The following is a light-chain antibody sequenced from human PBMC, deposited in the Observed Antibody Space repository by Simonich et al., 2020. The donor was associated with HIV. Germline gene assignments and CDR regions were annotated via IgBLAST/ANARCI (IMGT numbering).Light chain of an antibody. J-gene: IGKJ3*01. CDR1: QRVFYSSKNKNY. CDR3: QQYYSTPLT. V-gene: IGKV4-1*01. Sequence: DIVMTQSPDSLAVYMGERATINCKSSQRVFYSSKNKNYLAWYHQKPGQPPKLLIYWASTRESGVPDRFSGSGSGTDFTLTISSLQAEDVAVYYCQQYYSTPLTFGPGTKVDIK. CDR2: WAS.